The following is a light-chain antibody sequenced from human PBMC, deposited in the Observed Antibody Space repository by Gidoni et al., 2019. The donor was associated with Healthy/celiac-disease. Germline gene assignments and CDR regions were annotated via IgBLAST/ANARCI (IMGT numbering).Light chain of an antibody. CDR3: QQRSNWPLT. J-gene: IGKJ4*01. V-gene: IGKV3-11*01. CDR2: DAT. CDR1: QSVSSY. Sequence: EIVLKQSPATLSLSPGERATLSCRASQSVSSYLAWYQQKPGQAPRLLIYDATNWATGIPARFSGSGSGTDFTLTISSLEPEDFAVYYCQQRSNWPLTFGGWTKVEIQ.